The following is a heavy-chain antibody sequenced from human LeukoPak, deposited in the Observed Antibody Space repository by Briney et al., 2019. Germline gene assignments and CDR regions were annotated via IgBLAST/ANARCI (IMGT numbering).Heavy chain of an antibody. Sequence: GGSLRLSCAASGFTFSTYWMNWVRQAPGKGLEWVANIKQDGGEKYYVDSVKGRFAISRDNAKSSLYLQMNSLRAEDTAVYYCASPYCSSTSCSTLHDYWGQGTLVTVSS. CDR3: ASPYCSSTSCSTLHDY. D-gene: IGHD2-2*01. CDR2: IKQDGGEK. CDR1: GFTFSTYW. J-gene: IGHJ4*02. V-gene: IGHV3-7*01.